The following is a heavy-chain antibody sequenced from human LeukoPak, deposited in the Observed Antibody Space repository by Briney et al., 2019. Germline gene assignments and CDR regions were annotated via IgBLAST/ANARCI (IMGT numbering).Heavy chain of an antibody. V-gene: IGHV4-34*01. CDR3: ARGDTVVSFDY. CDR2: INHSGST. CDR1: GGSFSGYY. D-gene: IGHD4-23*01. Sequence: PSETLSLTCAVYGGSFSGYYWSWLRQPPGKGLEWIGEINHSGSTNYNPSLKSRVTISVDTSKNQFSLKLSSVTAADTAVYYCARGDTVVSFDYWGQGTLVTVSS. J-gene: IGHJ4*02.